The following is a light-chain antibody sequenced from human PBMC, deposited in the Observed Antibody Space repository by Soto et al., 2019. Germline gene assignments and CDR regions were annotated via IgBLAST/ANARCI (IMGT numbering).Light chain of an antibody. J-gene: IGKJ1*01. CDR1: QSIGSW. CDR3: QQYSDYWT. CDR2: DAS. V-gene: IGKV1-5*01. Sequence: DIQMTQSPSTLSASVGDRVTITCRASQSIGSWLAWYQQKPGKAPKVLIFDASNLKSGDPSRFGGSGSGTEFTLTISSLQPDDFATYYCQQYSDYWTFGQGTKGEIK.